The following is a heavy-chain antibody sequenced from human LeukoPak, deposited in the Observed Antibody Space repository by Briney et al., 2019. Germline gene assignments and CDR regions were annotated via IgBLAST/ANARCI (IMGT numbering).Heavy chain of an antibody. CDR1: GDMFTSYW. J-gene: IGHJ3*02. V-gene: IGHV5-51*01. CDR2: ICPHDSDT. CDR3: ARRGTTGTERDAFDI. D-gene: IGHD1-1*01. Sequence: GESLKISCKSSGDMFTSYWIGWVRQMPGKGLEWMGIICPHDSDTRYSPSFQGQVTISADNSISTAYLQWSSLKASDTAIYYCARRGTTGTERDAFDIWGQGTMVSVSS.